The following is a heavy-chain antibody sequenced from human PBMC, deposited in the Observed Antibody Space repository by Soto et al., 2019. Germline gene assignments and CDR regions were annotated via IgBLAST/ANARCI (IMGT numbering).Heavy chain of an antibody. D-gene: IGHD1-26*01. CDR1: GYTFTSYG. Sequence: QVQLVQSGAEVKKPGASVKVSCKAAGYTFTSYGISWVRQAPGQGLEWMGWISAYNGNTNYAQKLQGRGTMTPDTPTSTAYMELRSLRSDDTAVYYCARDRTWGSYWGGYYYYGMDVWGQGTTVTVSS. V-gene: IGHV1-18*04. J-gene: IGHJ6*02. CDR3: ARDRTWGSYWGGYYYYGMDV. CDR2: ISAYNGNT.